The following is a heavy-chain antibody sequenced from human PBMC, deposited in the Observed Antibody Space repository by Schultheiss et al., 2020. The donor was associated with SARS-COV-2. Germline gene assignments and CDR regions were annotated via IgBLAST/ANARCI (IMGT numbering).Heavy chain of an antibody. J-gene: IGHJ5*01. CDR1: GGSISSGGYY. V-gene: IGHV4-31*03. CDR2: IYYTGST. CDR3: ARTHDNSGLGWFDS. Sequence: SETLSLTCTVSGGSISSGGYYWNWIRQYPGKGLEWIGHIYYTGSTFYNPSLKSRVMIAIDTSNNQISLKLNSVTAADTAVYYCARTHDNSGLGWFDSWGQGTLVTVSS. D-gene: IGHD3-22*01.